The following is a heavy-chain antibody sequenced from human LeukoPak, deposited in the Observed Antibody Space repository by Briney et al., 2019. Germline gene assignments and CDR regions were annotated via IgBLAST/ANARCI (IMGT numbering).Heavy chain of an antibody. V-gene: IGHV1-18*01. Sequence: ASVKVSCKASGYTFTSYGISWVRQAPGQGLEWMGWISAYNGNTNYAQKLRGRVTMTTDTSTSTAYMELRSLRSDDTAVYYCARDLNYDILTGYYTDDYYYYGMDVWGQGTTVTVSS. D-gene: IGHD3-9*01. CDR3: ARDLNYDILTGYYTDDYYYYGMDV. CDR1: GYTFTSYG. CDR2: ISAYNGNT. J-gene: IGHJ6*02.